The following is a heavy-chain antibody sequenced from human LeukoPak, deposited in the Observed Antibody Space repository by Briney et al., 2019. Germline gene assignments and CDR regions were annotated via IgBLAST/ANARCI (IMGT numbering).Heavy chain of an antibody. CDR1: GGTFSSYA. D-gene: IGHD5-12*01. J-gene: IGHJ4*02. CDR3: ARVRVATISAAAGSPGFDY. CDR2: IIPIFGTA. Sequence: ASVKVSCKASGGTFSSYAISWVRQAPGQGLEWMGGIIPIFGTANYAQKFQGRVTITADESTSTAYMELSSLRSEDTAVYYCARVRVATISAAAGSPGFDYWGQGTLVTVSS. V-gene: IGHV1-69*13.